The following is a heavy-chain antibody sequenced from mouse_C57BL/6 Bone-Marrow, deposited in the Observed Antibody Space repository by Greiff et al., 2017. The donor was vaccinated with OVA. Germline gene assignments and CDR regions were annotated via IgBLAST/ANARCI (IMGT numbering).Heavy chain of an antibody. V-gene: IGHV7-3*01. CDR1: GFTFTDYY. CDR3: ARYYGSSYWFAY. Sequence: EVKLMESGGGLVQPGGSLSLSCAASGFTFTDYYMSWVRQPPGKALEWLGFIRNKANGYTTEYSASVKGRFTISRDNSQSILYLQMNALRAEDSATYYCARYYGSSYWFAYWGQGTLVTVSA. J-gene: IGHJ3*01. CDR2: IRNKANGYTT. D-gene: IGHD1-1*01.